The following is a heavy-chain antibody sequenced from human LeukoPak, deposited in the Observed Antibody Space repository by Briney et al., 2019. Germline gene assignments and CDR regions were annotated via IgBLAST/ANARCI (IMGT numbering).Heavy chain of an antibody. J-gene: IGHJ4*02. D-gene: IGHD5-12*01. Sequence: GGSLRLSCAASGFTFSDYAMSWVRQAPGKGLEWVSASSGSGGSTYYADSVKGQFTISRDNSKNTLYLQMNSLRAEDTAVYYCARDGVVASGFDYWGQGTLVTVSS. CDR3: ARDGVVASGFDY. CDR1: GFTFSDYA. V-gene: IGHV3-23*01. CDR2: SSGSGGST.